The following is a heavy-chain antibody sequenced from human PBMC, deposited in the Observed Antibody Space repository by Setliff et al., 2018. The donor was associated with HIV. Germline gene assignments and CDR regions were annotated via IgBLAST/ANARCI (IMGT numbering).Heavy chain of an antibody. CDR2: INPNSGGT. J-gene: IGHJ3*01. D-gene: IGHD2-8*01. V-gene: IGHV1-2*06. CDR1: GYTFTDYY. Sequence: ASVKVSCKASGYTFTDYYMHWVRQAPGQGLEWMGRINPNSGGTNHAQKFQGRVTMTRDTSSSTAYMELSRPRSDDTAVYYCATKVYCTNGVCLDAFDLWGQGTMVT. CDR3: ATKVYCTNGVCLDAFDL.